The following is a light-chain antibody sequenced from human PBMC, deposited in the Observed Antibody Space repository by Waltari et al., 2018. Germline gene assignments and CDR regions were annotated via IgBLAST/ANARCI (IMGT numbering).Light chain of an antibody. Sequence: QSVLTQPPSVSGAPGQRVTISCTGSSSNIGAAYDVHWYQQIPGTAPKLLIYRNTNRPSGGPEGVAGAKCGTSASLAITGLQAEDEADYYCQSYDTSLRSSVFGGGTKLTVL. J-gene: IGLJ2*01. V-gene: IGLV1-40*01. CDR3: QSYDTSLRSSV. CDR2: RNT. CDR1: SSNIGAAYD.